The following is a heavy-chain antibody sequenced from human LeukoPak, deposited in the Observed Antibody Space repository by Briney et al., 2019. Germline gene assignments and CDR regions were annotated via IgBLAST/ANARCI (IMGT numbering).Heavy chain of an antibody. D-gene: IGHD1-1*01. Sequence: GGSLRLSCAAYGFTFSNYAMNWVRQAPGKGLEWVSYISSSSDTIDYADSVKGRFTSSRDNAKNSLDLQMNSLRGEDTAVYYCARDGRGMDVWGQGTTVTV. V-gene: IGHV3-48*01. J-gene: IGHJ6*02. CDR3: ARDGRGMDV. CDR2: ISSSSDTI. CDR1: GFTFSNYA.